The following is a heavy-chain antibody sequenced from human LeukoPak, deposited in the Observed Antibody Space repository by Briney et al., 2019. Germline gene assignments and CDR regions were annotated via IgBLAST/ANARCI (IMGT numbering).Heavy chain of an antibody. Sequence: GGSLRLSCAASGFTVSNNYMNWVRQAPGKGLEWVAVISYDEVNKYYADSVKGRFTISRDNSKNTLYLQMNSLRADDTAVYYCARLRIIGVRQVGSNGEYFQHWGQGTLVTVSS. D-gene: IGHD6-6*01. CDR2: ISYDEVNK. V-gene: IGHV3-30*03. J-gene: IGHJ1*01. CDR1: GFTVSNNY. CDR3: ARLRIIGVRQVGSNGEYFQH.